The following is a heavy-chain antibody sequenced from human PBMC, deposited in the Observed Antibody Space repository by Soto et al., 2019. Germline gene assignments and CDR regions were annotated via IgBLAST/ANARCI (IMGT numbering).Heavy chain of an antibody. CDR1: GYTFTSYY. D-gene: IGHD1-26*01. J-gene: IGHJ5*02. CDR3: ARGGRGSYSLTPLDP. V-gene: IGHV1-46*01. CDR2: INPSGGST. Sequence: QVQLVQSGAEVKKPGASVKASCKASGYTFTSYYMHWVRQAPGQGLEWMGIINPSGGSTSYAQKFQGRVTMTRDTSTSTVYMELSSLRSEDTAVYYCARGGRGSYSLTPLDPWGQGTLVTVSS.